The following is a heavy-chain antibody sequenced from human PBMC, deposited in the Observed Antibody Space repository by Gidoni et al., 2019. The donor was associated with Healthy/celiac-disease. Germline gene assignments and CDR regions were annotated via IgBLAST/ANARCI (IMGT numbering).Heavy chain of an antibody. D-gene: IGHD3-3*01. CDR3: AREKDFWSGRLPDY. CDR2: IYYSGST. V-gene: IGHV4-31*02. Sequence: VSGGSISSGGYYWSWIRQHPGKGLEWIGYIYYSGSTYSNPSRKSRVTISVDTSKNQFSLKLSSVTAADTAVYYCAREKDFWSGRLPDYWGQGTLVTVSS. J-gene: IGHJ4*02. CDR1: GGSISSGGYY.